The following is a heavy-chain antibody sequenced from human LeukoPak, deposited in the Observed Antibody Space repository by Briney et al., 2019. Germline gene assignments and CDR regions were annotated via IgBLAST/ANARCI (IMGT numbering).Heavy chain of an antibody. CDR1: GLTVNSNY. D-gene: IGHD6-13*01. V-gene: IGHV3-53*01. J-gene: IGHJ4*02. CDR2: IYKGGSI. Sequence: PGGSLRLSCAASGLTVNSNYMNWVRQAPGKGLEWVSVIYKGGSIYYADSVKGRFTISRDNSKNTLYLQMNSLRAEDTAVYYCAKDRTQQLDDDYWGQGTLVTVSS. CDR3: AKDRTQQLDDDY.